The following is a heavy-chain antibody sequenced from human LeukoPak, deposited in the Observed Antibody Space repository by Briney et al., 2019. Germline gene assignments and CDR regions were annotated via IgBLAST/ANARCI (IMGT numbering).Heavy chain of an antibody. Sequence: PGMSLRLSCAAPGFTLSAYPMHWVPQAPGKGLGWVALISYDGNIKYQADSAKGRFTIYRDYSKNRLYMKMNSLRAEDTAVYYCARDRSANSRVYYFDYWGQGNLVTVSS. CDR1: GFTLSAYP. V-gene: IGHV3-30-3*01. CDR2: ISYDGNIK. J-gene: IGHJ4*02. CDR3: ARDRSANSRVYYFDY. D-gene: IGHD4/OR15-4a*01.